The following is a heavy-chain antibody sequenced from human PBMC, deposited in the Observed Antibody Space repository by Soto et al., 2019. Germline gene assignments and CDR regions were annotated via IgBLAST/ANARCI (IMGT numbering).Heavy chain of an antibody. J-gene: IGHJ6*02. D-gene: IGHD4-17*01. CDR2: VFCKGGST. V-gene: IGHV3-9*01. Sequence: EVQLVESGGGLVQPGRSLRLSCAASGFTCEEHAMHWVRQVPGEGLEWVSGVFCKGGSTGYADSVKGRFTISRDNAKNSLYLQMNSLRIEEPAVYYCVKDMTPGGADVWGQGTTVTVSS. CDR1: GFTCEEHA. CDR3: VKDMTPGGADV.